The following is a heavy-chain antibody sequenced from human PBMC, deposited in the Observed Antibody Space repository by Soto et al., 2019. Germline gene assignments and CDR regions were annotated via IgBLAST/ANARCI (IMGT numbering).Heavy chain of an antibody. CDR3: ARARLSRSWLFDP. CDR2: IYYSGST. J-gene: IGHJ5*02. V-gene: IGHV4-59*01. D-gene: IGHD3-10*01. Sequence: SETLSLTCTVSGGSISSYYWSWIRQPPGKGLEWIGYIYYSGSTNYNPSLKSRVTISVDTSKNQFSLKLSSVTAADTAVYYCARARLSRSWLFDPWGKGTLVTVSS. CDR1: GGSISSYY.